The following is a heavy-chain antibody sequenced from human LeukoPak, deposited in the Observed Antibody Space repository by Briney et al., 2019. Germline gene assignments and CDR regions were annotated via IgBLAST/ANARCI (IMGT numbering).Heavy chain of an antibody. V-gene: IGHV3-7*01. CDR3: ARDYGSSGYYFDY. Sequence: GGSLRLSCAASGFTFSSYAMSWVRQAPGKGLEWVANIKQDGSEKYYVDSVKGRFTISRDNAKNSLYLQMNSLRAEDTAVYYCARDYGSSGYYFDYWGQGTLVTVSS. CDR2: IKQDGSEK. CDR1: GFTFSSYA. J-gene: IGHJ4*02. D-gene: IGHD3-22*01.